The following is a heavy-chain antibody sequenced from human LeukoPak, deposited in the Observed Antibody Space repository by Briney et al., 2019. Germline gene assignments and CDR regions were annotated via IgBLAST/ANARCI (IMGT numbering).Heavy chain of an antibody. CDR3: ARVAEPIAAAGPPPGEFDY. CDR1: GFTFSSYA. CDR2: ISYDGSNK. D-gene: IGHD6-13*01. Sequence: PGRSLRLSCAASGFTFSSYAMHWVRQAPGKGLEWVAVISYDGSNKYYADSVKGRFTISRDNSKNTLYLQMNSLRAEDTAVYYCARVAEPIAAAGPPPGEFDYWGQGTLVTVSS. J-gene: IGHJ4*02. V-gene: IGHV3-30-3*01.